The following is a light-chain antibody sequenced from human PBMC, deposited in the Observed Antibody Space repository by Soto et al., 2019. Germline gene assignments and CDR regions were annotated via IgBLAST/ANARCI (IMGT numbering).Light chain of an antibody. Sequence: DFVMTQSPDSLAVSLGERSTINCKSSPSVLFSYDNKNYLAWYQQKPGQPPKLLISWASTRESGVPDRFSGGGSGTDFTLTIRSLQAEDVAVYSCQQYYNTPVTFGQGTKVEVK. J-gene: IGKJ1*01. V-gene: IGKV4-1*01. CDR1: PSVLFSYDNKNY. CDR2: WAS. CDR3: QQYYNTPVT.